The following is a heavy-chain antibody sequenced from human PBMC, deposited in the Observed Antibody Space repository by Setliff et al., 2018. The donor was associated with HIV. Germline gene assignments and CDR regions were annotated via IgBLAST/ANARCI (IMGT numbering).Heavy chain of an antibody. V-gene: IGHV1-46*01. J-gene: IGHJ6*02. CDR3: ARDLRGTDYNFWSGSFYGMDV. CDR1: GYTFTSYY. Sequence: ASVKVSCKASGYTFTSYYMHWVRQAPGQGLEWMGIINPSGDSTSYAQKFQGRLTVTGDTSTGTVSMELSSLTSDDTAVYFCARDLRGTDYNFWSGSFYGMDVWGQGTTVTVSS. D-gene: IGHD3-3*01. CDR2: INPSGDST.